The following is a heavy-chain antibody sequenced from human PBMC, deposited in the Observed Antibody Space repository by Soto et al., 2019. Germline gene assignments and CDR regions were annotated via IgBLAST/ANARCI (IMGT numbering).Heavy chain of an antibody. V-gene: IGHV3-73*01. CDR3: IRGWSPDYYDY. D-gene: IGHD2-8*01. CDR1: GFIFSGSA. Sequence: EVQLVESGGGLVQPGGSLKLSCAASGFIFSGSAVHWVRQASGKGLEWVGRILSKAGNYATAYPASMKGRFTISRDDSENTAFLQMNSLNTEDTAVYYCIRGWSPDYYDYWGQGTLVAVSS. CDR2: ILSKAGNYAT. J-gene: IGHJ4*02.